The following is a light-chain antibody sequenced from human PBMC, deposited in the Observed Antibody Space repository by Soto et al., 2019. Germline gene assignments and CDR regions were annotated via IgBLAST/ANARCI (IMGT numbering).Light chain of an antibody. CDR1: SSDVGSYNL. V-gene: IGLV2-23*01. Sequence: QSALTQPASVSGSPGQSITISCTGTSSDVGSYNLVSWYQHHPGKAPKLMIYEGSKRPSGVSNRFSGSKSGNTASLTISGLQAEDEAEYCCCSYAVSNTYWVFGGGTKLTVL. CDR3: CSYAVSNTYWV. J-gene: IGLJ3*02. CDR2: EGS.